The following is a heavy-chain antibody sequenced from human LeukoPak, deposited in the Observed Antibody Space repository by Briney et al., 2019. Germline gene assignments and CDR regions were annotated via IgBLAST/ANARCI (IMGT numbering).Heavy chain of an antibody. J-gene: IGHJ4*02. V-gene: IGHV4-59*01. Sequence: GSLRLSCAASGFTFHFYGMSWVRQAPGKGLEWIGYIYYSGSTNYNPSLKSRVTISVDTSKNQFSLKLSSVTAADTAVYYCARSTVVTPFDYWGQGTLVTVSS. CDR2: IYYSGST. CDR3: ARSTVVTPFDY. CDR1: GFTFHFYG. D-gene: IGHD4-23*01.